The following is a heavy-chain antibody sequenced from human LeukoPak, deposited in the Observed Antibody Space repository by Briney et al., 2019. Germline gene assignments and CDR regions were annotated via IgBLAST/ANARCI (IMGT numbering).Heavy chain of an antibody. CDR2: IYYSGST. D-gene: IGHD3-3*01. Sequence: PSETLSLTCTVSGGSISSHYWSWIRQPPGKGLEWIGYIYYSGSTNYNPSLKSRVTISVDTSKNQFSLKLGSVTAADTAVYYCARGTEYYDFWSGYGDAFDIWGQGTMVTVSS. V-gene: IGHV4-59*11. J-gene: IGHJ3*02. CDR3: ARGTEYYDFWSGYGDAFDI. CDR1: GGSISSHY.